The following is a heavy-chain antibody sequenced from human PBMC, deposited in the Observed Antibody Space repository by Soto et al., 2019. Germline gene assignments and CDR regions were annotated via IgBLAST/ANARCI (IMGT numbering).Heavy chain of an antibody. D-gene: IGHD1-20*01. Sequence: EVQLVESGGGLVQPGGSLKLSYWVRQASGKGLEWVGRIRTKANSYATAYAASVKGRFTISRDDSKNTAYLQMNSLKTEDTAVYYCTVITKGNDAFDLWGQGTMVTVSS. CDR2: IRTKANSYAT. CDR3: TVITKGNDAFDL. V-gene: IGHV3-73*02. J-gene: IGHJ3*01.